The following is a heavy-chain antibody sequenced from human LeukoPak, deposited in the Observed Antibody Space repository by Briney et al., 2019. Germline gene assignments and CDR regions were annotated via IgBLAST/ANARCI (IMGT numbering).Heavy chain of an antibody. V-gene: IGHV1-69*04. Sequence: SVKVSCKASGGTFSSYAISWVRQAPGQGLEWMGRIIPILGIANYAQRFQGRVTITADKSTSTAYMELSSLRSEDTAVYYCAREANFDSSGYYSDYWGQGTLVTVSS. CDR3: AREANFDSSGYYSDY. J-gene: IGHJ4*02. D-gene: IGHD3-22*01. CDR2: IIPILGIA. CDR1: GGTFSSYA.